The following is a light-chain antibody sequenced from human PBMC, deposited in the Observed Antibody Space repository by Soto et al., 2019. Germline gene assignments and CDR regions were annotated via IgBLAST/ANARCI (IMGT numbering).Light chain of an antibody. CDR2: EVN. J-gene: IGLJ2*01. CDR3: SAYTGSSTLEI. CDR1: SSDVAGYKY. Sequence: QSALTQPASVSGSPGQSITISCTGTSSDVAGYKYVSWYQQHPGKAPKLMIFEVNNRPSGVSNRFSGSKSGNTASLTISGLQAEDEADYYCSAYTGSSTLEIFCGGTTVTVL. V-gene: IGLV2-14*01.